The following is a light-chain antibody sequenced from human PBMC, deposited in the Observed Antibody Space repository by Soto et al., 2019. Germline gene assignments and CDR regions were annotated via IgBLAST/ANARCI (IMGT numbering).Light chain of an antibody. CDR3: QSYDSSYWV. J-gene: IGLJ3*02. V-gene: IGLV1-40*01. CDR2: GNS. Sequence: QSVLTQPPSVSGAPGQRVTISCTGSSSNIGAGYDVHWYQQLPGTAPKLLIYGNSNRPSGVPDRFSGSKSGTSASLAITGLQADDEADYYCQSYDSSYWVFGGGTKVTVL. CDR1: SSNIGAGYD.